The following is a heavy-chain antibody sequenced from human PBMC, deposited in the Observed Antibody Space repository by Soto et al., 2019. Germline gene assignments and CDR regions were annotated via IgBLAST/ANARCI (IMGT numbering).Heavy chain of an antibody. J-gene: IGHJ3*02. CDR2: IYHSGST. CDR1: GGSISSGGYS. V-gene: IGHV4-30-2*01. D-gene: IGHD7-27*01. CDR3: ARDHLGAYHAFDI. Sequence: QLQLQESGSGLVKPSQTLSLTCAVSGGSISSGGYSWSWIRQPPGKGLEWIGYIYHSGSTYYNPSLKSRVTISXDXTKNQFSLKLSSVTAADTAVYYCARDHLGAYHAFDIWGQGTMVTVSS.